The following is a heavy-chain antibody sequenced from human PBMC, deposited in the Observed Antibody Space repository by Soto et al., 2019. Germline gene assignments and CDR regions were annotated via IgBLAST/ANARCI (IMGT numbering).Heavy chain of an antibody. CDR1: GYTFTSYG. D-gene: IGHD3-10*01. J-gene: IGHJ4*02. CDR3: ARDLKLYHYGSGSYFDY. Sequence: ASVKVSCKASGYTFTSYGISWVRQAPGQGLEWMGWISAYNGNTNYAQKLQGRVTMTTDTSTSTAYMELRSLRSDDTAVYYCARDLKLYHYGSGSYFDYWGQGTLVTVSS. V-gene: IGHV1-18*04. CDR2: ISAYNGNT.